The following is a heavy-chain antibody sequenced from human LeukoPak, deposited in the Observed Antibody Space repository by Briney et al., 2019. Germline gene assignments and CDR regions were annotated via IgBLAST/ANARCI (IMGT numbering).Heavy chain of an antibody. CDR2: ISWNSGSI. V-gene: IGHV3-9*03. D-gene: IGHD5-18*01. Sequence: GGSLRLSCAASGFTFDDYAMHWVRQAPGKGLEWVSGISWNSGSIGYADSVKGRFTISRDNAKNSLYLQMNSLRAEDMALYYCAKGGVGAMVTYFDYWGQGTLVTVSS. CDR3: AKGGVGAMVTYFDY. J-gene: IGHJ4*02. CDR1: GFTFDDYA.